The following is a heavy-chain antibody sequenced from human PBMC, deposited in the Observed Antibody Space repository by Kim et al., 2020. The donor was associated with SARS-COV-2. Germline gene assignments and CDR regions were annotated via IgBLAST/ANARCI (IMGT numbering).Heavy chain of an antibody. CDR3: ARGGGPLGWFDP. CDR2: INHSGST. D-gene: IGHD3-16*01. V-gene: IGHV4-34*01. CDR1: GGSFSGYY. J-gene: IGHJ5*02. Sequence: SETLSLTCAVYGGSFSGYYWSWIRQPPGKGLEWIGEINHSGSTNYNPSLKRRVTITVDTSKNQFSLKLSSVTAADTAGYYCARGGGPLGWFDPWGQGTLVTVPS.